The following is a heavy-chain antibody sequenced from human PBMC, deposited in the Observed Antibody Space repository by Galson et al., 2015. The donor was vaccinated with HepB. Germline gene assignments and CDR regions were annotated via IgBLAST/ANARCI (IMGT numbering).Heavy chain of an antibody. V-gene: IGHV3-23*01. CDR2: ISGSGGST. CDR1: GFTFSSYA. CDR3: AKDSTRWLGYSGLKGVDY. Sequence: SLRLSCAASGFTFSSYAMSWVRRAPGKGLEWVSAISGSGGSTYYADSVKGRFTISRDNSKNTLYLQMNSLRAEDTAVYYCAKDSTRWLGYSGLKGVDYWGQGTLVTVSS. J-gene: IGHJ4*02. D-gene: IGHD5-12*01.